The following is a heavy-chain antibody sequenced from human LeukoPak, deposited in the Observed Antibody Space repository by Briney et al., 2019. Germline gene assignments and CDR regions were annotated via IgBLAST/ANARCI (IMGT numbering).Heavy chain of an antibody. CDR3: TRTTMVRGTYYMDV. D-gene: IGHD3-10*01. J-gene: IGHJ6*03. Sequence: SETLSLTCTVSGGSIRSSSYYWGWIRQPPGKGLEWIGSIYFTGNTYYNPSLKTRVTISIDTSKNQFSLKLSSVTAADTAVYYCTRTTMVRGTYYMDVWGKGTTVTISS. V-gene: IGHV4-39*07. CDR1: GGSIRSSSYY. CDR2: IYFTGNT.